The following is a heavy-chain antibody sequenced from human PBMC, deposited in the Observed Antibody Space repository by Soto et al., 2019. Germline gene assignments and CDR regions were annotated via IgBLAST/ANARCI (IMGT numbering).Heavy chain of an antibody. CDR2: IKQDGSEK. CDR3: ARDPNIVLVPAALRSYYYYYGMGV. V-gene: IGHV3-7*01. D-gene: IGHD2-2*01. J-gene: IGHJ6*02. Sequence: PVGSLRLSCAASGFTFSSYWMSWVRQAPGKGLEWVANIKQDGSEKYYVDSVKGRFTISRDNAKNSLYLQMNSLRAEDTAVYYCARDPNIVLVPAALRSYYYYYGMGVWGQGTTVTVSS. CDR1: GFTFSSYW.